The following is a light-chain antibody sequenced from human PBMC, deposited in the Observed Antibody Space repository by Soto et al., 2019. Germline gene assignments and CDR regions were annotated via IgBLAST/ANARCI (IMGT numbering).Light chain of an antibody. CDR2: EVT. CDR3: SSHAGTKVV. CDR1: SSDVGAYNY. Sequence: QSVLTQPPSASGSPGQSVTISCAGTSSDVGAYNYVSWYQQHPGKAPKLMIYEVTKRPSGVPDRFSGSKSGNTASLTVSGLQVEDKADYYCSSHAGTKVVFGGGTKVTVL. J-gene: IGLJ2*01. V-gene: IGLV2-8*01.